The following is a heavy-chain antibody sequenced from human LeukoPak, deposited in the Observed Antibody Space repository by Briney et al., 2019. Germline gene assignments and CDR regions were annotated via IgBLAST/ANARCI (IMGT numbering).Heavy chain of an antibody. J-gene: IGHJ4*02. Sequence: SETLSLTCAVYGGSFSGYYWSWIRQPPGKGLEWIGEINHSGSTNYNPSLKSRVTISVDTSKNQFSLKLSSVTAADTAVYYCARGRRLGGSGTAFDYWGQGTLVTVSS. D-gene: IGHD3-10*01. V-gene: IGHV4-34*01. CDR1: GGSFSGYY. CDR3: ARGRRLGGSGTAFDY. CDR2: INHSGST.